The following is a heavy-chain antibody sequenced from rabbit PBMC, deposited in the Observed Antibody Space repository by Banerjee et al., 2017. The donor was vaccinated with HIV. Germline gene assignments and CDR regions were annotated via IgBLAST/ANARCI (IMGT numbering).Heavy chain of an antibody. D-gene: IGHD3-1*01. J-gene: IGHJ4*01. V-gene: IGHV1S45*01. Sequence: QEQLVESGGGLVQPEGSLTLTCTASGFSFSNKYVMCWVRQAPGKGLEWIACINTSSGNTVYASWAKGRFTISKASSTTVTLQMTSLTDADTATYFFARDGGVMPAFKLWGPGTLVTVS. CDR3: ARDGGVMPAFKL. CDR2: INTSSGNT. CDR1: GFSFSNKYV.